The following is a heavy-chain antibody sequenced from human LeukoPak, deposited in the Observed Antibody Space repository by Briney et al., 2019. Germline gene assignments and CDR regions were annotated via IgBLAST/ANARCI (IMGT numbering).Heavy chain of an antibody. D-gene: IGHD3-3*01. CDR2: IWYDGSNK. Sequence: PGGSLRLSCAASGFTFSSYGRHWVRQAPGKGLEWVAVIWYDGSNKYYADSVKGRFTISRDNSKNTLYLQMNSLRAEDTAVYYCGGAYYDFWSGYHYGMDLWGQGTTVTVSS. V-gene: IGHV3-33*01. CDR3: GGAYYDFWSGYHYGMDL. J-gene: IGHJ6*02. CDR1: GFTFSSYG.